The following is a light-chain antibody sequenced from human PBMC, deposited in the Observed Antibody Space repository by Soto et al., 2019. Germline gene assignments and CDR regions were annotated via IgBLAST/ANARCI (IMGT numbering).Light chain of an antibody. J-gene: IGLJ2*01. CDR1: SSDIGAYNY. CDR3: SSYAGSLVV. V-gene: IGLV2-8*01. CDR2: QVT. Sequence: QSALTQPASVSGSPGQSISISCTGTSSDIGAYNYVSWYQQHPGKAPKLLVYQVTKRPSGVPDRFSGSKSGNTAALTVSGLQAEDEAVYYCSSYAGSLVVFGGGTKLTVL.